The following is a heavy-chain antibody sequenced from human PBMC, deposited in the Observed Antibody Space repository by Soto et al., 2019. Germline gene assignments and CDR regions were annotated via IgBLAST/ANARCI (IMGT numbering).Heavy chain of an antibody. J-gene: IGHJ4*02. V-gene: IGHV1-69*01. CDR3: ARALGGNRPYYFDY. CDR2: IIPIFGTA. D-gene: IGHD3-10*01. CDR1: GGTFSSYA. Sequence: QVQLVQSGAEVKKPGSSVKVSCKASGGTFSSYAISWVRQAPGQGLEWMGGIIPIFGTANYAQKFQGRVTITADESTSTAYMERSRLRSEDTAVYYCARALGGNRPYYFDYWGQGTLVTVSS.